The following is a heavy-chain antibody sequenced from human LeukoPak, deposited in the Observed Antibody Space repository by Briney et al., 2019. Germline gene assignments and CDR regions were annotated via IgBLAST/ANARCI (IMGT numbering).Heavy chain of an antibody. CDR2: ISAYNGNT. CDR1: GYTFSSYG. Sequence: ASVKVSCKASGYTFSSYGISWVRQAPGQGLEWMGWISAYNGNTNYAQMVQGRVTMATDTSTSTAYMEVRSLRSDDTAMYYCARDVGDIVTIPAAISVPWGQGTLVTVSS. V-gene: IGHV1-18*01. D-gene: IGHD2-2*01. CDR3: ARDVGDIVTIPAAISVP. J-gene: IGHJ5*02.